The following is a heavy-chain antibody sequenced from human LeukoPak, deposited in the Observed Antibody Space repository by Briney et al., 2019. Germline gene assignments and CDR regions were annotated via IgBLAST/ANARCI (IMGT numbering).Heavy chain of an antibody. CDR2: ISSSGSTI. J-gene: IGHJ4*02. V-gene: IGHV3-11*01. Sequence: KPGGSLRLSCAASGFTFSDYYMSWIRQAPGKGLEWVSYISSSGSTIYYADSVKGRFTISRDNAKNSLYLQMNSLRAEDTAVYYCARDREMATIYFDYWGQGTLVTVSS. CDR3: ARDREMATIYFDY. D-gene: IGHD5-24*01. CDR1: GFTFSDYY.